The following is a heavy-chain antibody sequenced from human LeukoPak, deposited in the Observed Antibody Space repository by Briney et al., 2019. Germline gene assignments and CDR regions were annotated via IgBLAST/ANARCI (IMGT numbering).Heavy chain of an antibody. Sequence: ASETLSLTCTVSGGSITGYYWSWIRQPPGKGLEWIASGDYSGGTYYNPSLESRVAISADMSKNQISLKLTSVTGADTAVYYCAGERGEEYSSGWYKTNYFYNWGQGIRVTVSS. CDR1: GGSITGYY. D-gene: IGHD6-19*01. V-gene: IGHV4-59*12. CDR3: AGERGEEYSSGWYKTNYFYN. CDR2: GDYSGGT. J-gene: IGHJ4*02.